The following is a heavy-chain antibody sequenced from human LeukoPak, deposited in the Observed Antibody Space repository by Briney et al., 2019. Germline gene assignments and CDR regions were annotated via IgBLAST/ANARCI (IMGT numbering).Heavy chain of an antibody. D-gene: IGHD6-19*01. CDR3: AREDGAVAARGFDY. CDR1: GFTFSSYG. CDR2: IRYDGSNK. J-gene: IGHJ4*02. Sequence: PGGSLRLSCAASGFTFSSYGMHLVRPAPGKGLDCDALIRYDGSNKYYADSVKGRFTISRDNSKNTLYLQMSSLRAEDTAVYYCAREDGAVAARGFDYWGQGTLVTVSS. V-gene: IGHV3-30*02.